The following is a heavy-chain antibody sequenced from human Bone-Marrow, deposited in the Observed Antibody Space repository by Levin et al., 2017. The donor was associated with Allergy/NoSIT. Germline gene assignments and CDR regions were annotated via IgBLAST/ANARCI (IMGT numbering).Heavy chain of an antibody. D-gene: IGHD3-22*01. J-gene: IGHJ3*02. CDR2: IIPILGIA. Sequence: SVKVSCKASGGTFSSYTISWVRQAPGQGLEWMGRIIPILGIANYAQKFQGRVTITADKSTSTAYMELSSLRSEDTAVYYCARVQGYYYDSSGYYLDSFDIWGQGTMVTVSS. CDR3: ARVQGYYYDSSGYYLDSFDI. CDR1: GGTFSSYT. V-gene: IGHV1-69*02.